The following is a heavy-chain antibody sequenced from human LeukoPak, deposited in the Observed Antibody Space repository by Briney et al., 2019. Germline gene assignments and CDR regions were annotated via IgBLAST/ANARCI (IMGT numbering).Heavy chain of an antibody. V-gene: IGHV3-23*01. CDR1: GFTFSNYG. J-gene: IGHJ5*02. D-gene: IGHD6-19*01. CDR2: ISGSGGST. Sequence: PGGSLRLSCAASGFTFSNYGMSWVRQAPGKGLEWVSGISGSGGSTYYADSVKGRFTISRDNSKNTLYLQMNSLRAEDTAVYYCAKDSDVGAVAGSWGQGTLVTVSS. CDR3: AKDSDVGAVAGS.